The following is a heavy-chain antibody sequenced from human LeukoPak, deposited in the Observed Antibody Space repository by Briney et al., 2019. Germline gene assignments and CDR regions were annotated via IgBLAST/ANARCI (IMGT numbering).Heavy chain of an antibody. D-gene: IGHD3-22*01. CDR1: GGSIIGYY. V-gene: IGHV4-59*01. CDR2: IYYSGST. J-gene: IGHJ4*02. CDR3: ARISGYLTY. Sequence: SETLSLTCTVSGGSIIGYYWSWIRQSPGKGLEWIGYIYYSGSTNYNPSLKSRVTISDDTSKNQFSLKLSSVTAADTAIYYCARISGYLTYWGQGTLVTVSS.